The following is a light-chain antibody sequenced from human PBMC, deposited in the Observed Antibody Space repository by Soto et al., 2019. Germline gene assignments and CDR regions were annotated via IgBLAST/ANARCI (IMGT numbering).Light chain of an antibody. J-gene: IGKJ1*01. V-gene: IGKV1-5*03. Sequence: QVYQSPSTLAVFVGDRITIACRASQGVSTWLAWYQQRPSQAPKLLVYEASKLQSGVPSRFSASGSVRDFTLTISSLQPEDSATYYCQQYYDFRTFAQGTKVDI. CDR3: QQYYDFRT. CDR2: EAS. CDR1: QGVSTW.